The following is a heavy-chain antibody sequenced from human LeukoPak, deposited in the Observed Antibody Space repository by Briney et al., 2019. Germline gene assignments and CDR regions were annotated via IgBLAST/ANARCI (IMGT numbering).Heavy chain of an antibody. CDR1: GGSISSGGFS. CDR3: ARESVPGNWFDP. J-gene: IGHJ5*02. V-gene: IGHV4-31*03. Sequence: SETLSLTRTVSGGSISSGGFSWNWIRQHPGKGLEWIGYIYYSGSTYYNPSLKSRVTISVDRSKNQFSLKLSSVTAADTAVYYCARESVPGNWFDPWGQGTLVTVSS. D-gene: IGHD3-10*01. CDR2: IYYSGST.